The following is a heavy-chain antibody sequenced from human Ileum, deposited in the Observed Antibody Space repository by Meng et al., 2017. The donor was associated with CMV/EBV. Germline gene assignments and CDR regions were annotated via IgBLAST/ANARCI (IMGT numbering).Heavy chain of an antibody. CDR2: IYYSGST. CDR3: ARGAWGTGWFDP. V-gene: IGHV4-31*03. D-gene: IGHD3-10*01. J-gene: IGHJ5*02. CDR1: GGSISSGGYY. Sequence: CTVSGGSISSGGYYWSWIRQHPGKGLEWIGYIYYSGSTYYNPSLKSRVTISVDTSKNQFSLKLSSVTAADTAVYYCARGAWGTGWFDPWGQGTLVTVSS.